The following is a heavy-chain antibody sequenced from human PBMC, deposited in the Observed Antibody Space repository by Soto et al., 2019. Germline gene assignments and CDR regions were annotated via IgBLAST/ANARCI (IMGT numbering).Heavy chain of an antibody. CDR3: ASDTIAAAGFTFDY. CDR1: GFTFSSYG. D-gene: IGHD6-13*01. V-gene: IGHV3-33*01. J-gene: IGHJ4*02. CDR2: IWYDGSNK. Sequence: GGSLRLSCAASGFTFSSYGMHWVRQAPGKGLEWVAVIWYDGSNKYYADSVKGRFTISRANSKNTLYLQMNSLRAEDTAVYYCASDTIAAAGFTFDYWGQGTLVTVSS.